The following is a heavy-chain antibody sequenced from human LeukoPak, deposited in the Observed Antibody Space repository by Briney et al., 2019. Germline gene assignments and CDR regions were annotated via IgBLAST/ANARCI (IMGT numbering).Heavy chain of an antibody. J-gene: IGHJ5*02. Sequence: SGGSLRLSCAASVFTFSSYAMMWVRQAPGKGLDWVSPISVRGGRPNYAGSVKGRFTISRDNSKNPLFLQMNSLRAEDTALYYCAKGLREYDFWSGYATWGQGTLVTVSS. CDR2: ISVRGGRP. CDR3: AKGLREYDFWSGYAT. D-gene: IGHD3-3*01. V-gene: IGHV3-23*01. CDR1: VFTFSSYA.